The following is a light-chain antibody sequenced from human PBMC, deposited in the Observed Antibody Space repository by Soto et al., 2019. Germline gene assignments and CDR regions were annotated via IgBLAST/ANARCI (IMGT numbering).Light chain of an antibody. CDR1: SGSIAFNY. V-gene: IGLV6-57*01. J-gene: IGLJ2*01. CDR2: EDN. CDR3: QSYDSSDHVV. Sequence: NFMLTQPHSVSESPGKTVTISCTRSSGSIAFNYVQWYQQRPGSSPSTVIYEDNQRPSGVPDRFSGSNDRSSNSASLTISGLKTEDEADYYCQSYDSSDHVVFGGGTKVTVL.